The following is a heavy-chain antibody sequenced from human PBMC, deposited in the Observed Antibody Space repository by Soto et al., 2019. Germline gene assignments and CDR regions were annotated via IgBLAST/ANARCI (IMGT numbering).Heavy chain of an antibody. J-gene: IGHJ4*02. CDR1: GGSISSYY. CDR2: IYYSGST. V-gene: IGHV4-59*01. CDR3: ARIAAAAGPKTPFDY. Sequence: SETLSLTCTVSGGSISSYYWSWIRQPPGKGLEWIGYIYYSGSTNYNPSLKSRVTISVDTSKNQFSLKLSSVTAADTAVYYCARIAAAAGPKTPFDYWGQGTLVTVSS. D-gene: IGHD6-13*01.